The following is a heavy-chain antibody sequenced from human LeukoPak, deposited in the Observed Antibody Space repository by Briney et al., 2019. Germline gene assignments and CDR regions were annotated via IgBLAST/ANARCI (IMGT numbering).Heavy chain of an antibody. CDR2: INPNSGGT. J-gene: IGHJ4*02. V-gene: IGHV1-2*02. CDR3: ARGGYYYDSSGYYDY. Sequence: GASVKVSCKASGYTFTGYYMHWVRQAPGQGLEWMGWINPNSGGTNYAQKFQGRVTITADKSTSTAYMELSSLRSEDTAVYYCARGGYYYDSSGYYDYWGQGTLVTVSS. CDR1: GYTFTGYY. D-gene: IGHD3-22*01.